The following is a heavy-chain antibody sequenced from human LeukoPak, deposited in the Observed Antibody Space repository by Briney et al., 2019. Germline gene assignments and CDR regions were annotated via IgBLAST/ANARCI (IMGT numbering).Heavy chain of an antibody. J-gene: IGHJ2*01. CDR3: ARHSGYGWYFDL. CDR2: TYYSGST. D-gene: IGHD5-12*01. CDR1: GGSISSYY. V-gene: IGHV4-59*08. Sequence: SETLSLTRTVSGGSISSYYWSWLRQPPGRGLEGMGYTYYSGSTNYNPPLQNRATISVDTYKNQFSLKLCSVTAADTAVYYWARHSGYGWYFDLWGRGTLVTVSS.